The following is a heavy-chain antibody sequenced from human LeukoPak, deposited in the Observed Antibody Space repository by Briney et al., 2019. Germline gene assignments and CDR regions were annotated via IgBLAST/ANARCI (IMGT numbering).Heavy chain of an antibody. D-gene: IGHD6-25*01. CDR2: VYYSRSN. CDR1: GYSISSGYY. J-gene: IGHJ3*02. Sequence: PSETLSLTCTVSGYSISSGYYWGWIRQSPGKGLEWIGSVYYSRSNLDNPSLKSRVFISVDTSKNHVSLRLSSVTAADTAVYYCVRDSSGTLAFDIWGQGTMVTVSS. CDR3: VRDSSGTLAFDI. V-gene: IGHV4-38-2*02.